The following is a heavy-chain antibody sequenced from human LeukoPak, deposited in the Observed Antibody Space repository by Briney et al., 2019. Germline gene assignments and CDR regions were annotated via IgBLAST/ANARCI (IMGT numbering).Heavy chain of an antibody. V-gene: IGHV1-69*06. D-gene: IGHD3-3*02. CDR2: IITVFGTA. J-gene: IGHJ4*02. Sequence: ASVKVSCKASGGIFSSYAISWVRQAPGQGLEWMGRIITVFGTANYAQKFGGRVTITADKSASTVYMELSSLRSEDTAVYYCAKAALVGTHYFDHWGQGTLVTVSS. CDR1: GGIFSSYA. CDR3: AKAALVGTHYFDH.